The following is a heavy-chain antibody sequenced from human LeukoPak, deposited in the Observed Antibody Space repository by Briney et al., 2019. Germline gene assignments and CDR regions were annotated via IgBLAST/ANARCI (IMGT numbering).Heavy chain of an antibody. CDR2: IYYSGST. CDR1: GGSISSYY. J-gene: IGHJ4*02. V-gene: IGHV4-59*08. D-gene: IGHD3-10*01. Sequence: PSETLSLTCTVSGGSISSYYWSWIRQPPGKGPEWIGYIYYSGSTNYNPSLKSRVTISVDTSKNQFSLKLSSVTAADTAVYYCARQEYYGSGSYYNYWGQGTLVTVSS. CDR3: ARQEYYGSGSYYNY.